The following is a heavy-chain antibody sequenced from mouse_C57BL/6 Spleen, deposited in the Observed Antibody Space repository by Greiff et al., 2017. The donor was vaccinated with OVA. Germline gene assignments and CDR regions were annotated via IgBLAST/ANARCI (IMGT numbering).Heavy chain of an antibody. CDR3: TTKDYYGSSDY. Sequence: EVHLVESGAELVRPGASVKLSCTASGFNIKDDYMHWVKQRPEQGLEWIGWIDPENGDTEYASKFQGKATITADTSSNTAYLQLSSLTSEDTAVYYCTTKDYYGSSDYWGQGTTLTVSS. CDR1: GFNIKDDY. CDR2: IDPENGDT. D-gene: IGHD1-1*01. J-gene: IGHJ2*01. V-gene: IGHV14-4*01.